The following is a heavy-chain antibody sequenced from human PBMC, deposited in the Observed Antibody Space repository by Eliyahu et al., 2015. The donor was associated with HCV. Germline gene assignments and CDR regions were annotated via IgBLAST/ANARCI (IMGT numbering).Heavy chain of an antibody. CDR3: AKERVSDY. CDR1: GFSFSNYA. D-gene: IGHD3-3*01. Sequence: EVQLLESGGGLVQPGGSLRLSCAVSGFSFSNYAMSWVRQAPEKGLEWVSAISGSDDATYYADSVKGRFTISRDNSKNTLYLQMNSLSVEDTAVYYCAKERVSDYWGQGTLVTVSS. J-gene: IGHJ4*02. CDR2: ISGSDDAT. V-gene: IGHV3-23*01.